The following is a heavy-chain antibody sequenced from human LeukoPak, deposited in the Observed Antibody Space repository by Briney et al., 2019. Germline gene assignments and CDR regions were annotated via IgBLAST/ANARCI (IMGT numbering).Heavy chain of an antibody. CDR3: ARDRYYYDSSGYQWDY. V-gene: IGHV3-7*01. J-gene: IGHJ4*02. D-gene: IGHD3-22*01. CDR1: GFTFSSYG. CDR2: IKQDGSEK. Sequence: PGGSLRLSCAASGFTFSSYGMHWVRQAPGKGLEWVANIKQDGSEKYYVDSVKGRFTISRDNAKNSLYLQMNSLRAEDTAVYYCARDRYYYDSSGYQWDYWGQGTLVTVSS.